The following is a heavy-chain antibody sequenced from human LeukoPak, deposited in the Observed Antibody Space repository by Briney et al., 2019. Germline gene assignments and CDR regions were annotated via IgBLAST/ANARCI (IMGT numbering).Heavy chain of an antibody. D-gene: IGHD3-10*01. CDR1: GCTFTGYY. V-gene: IGHV1-2*06. CDR3: ASLGITMVRGVITDWFDP. J-gene: IGHJ5*02. CDR2: INPNGGGT. Sequence: ASVKVSCKASGCTFTGYYMHWVRQAPGQGLEWMGRINPNGGGTNYAQKFQGRVTMTRDTSISTAYMELSRLRSDDTAVYYCASLGITMVRGVITDWFDPWGQGTLVTVSS.